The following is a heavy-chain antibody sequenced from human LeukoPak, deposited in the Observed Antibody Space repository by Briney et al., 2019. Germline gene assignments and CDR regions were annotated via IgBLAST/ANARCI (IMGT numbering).Heavy chain of an antibody. J-gene: IGHJ4*02. CDR1: GFTVSSNY. D-gene: IGHD5-18*01. CDR3: ARGGAIQLWFGRTEDDY. CDR2: IYSGGST. Sequence: GGSLRLSCAASGFTVSSNYMSWVRQAPGKGLEWVSVIYSGGSTYYADSVKGRFTISRDNSKNTLYLQMNSLRAEDTAVYYCARGGAIQLWFGRTEDDYWGQGTLVTVSS. V-gene: IGHV3-66*01.